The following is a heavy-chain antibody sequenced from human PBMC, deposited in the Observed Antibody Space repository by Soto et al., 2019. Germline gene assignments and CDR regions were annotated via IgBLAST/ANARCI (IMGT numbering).Heavy chain of an antibody. CDR3: ARGGENYFSGMDV. J-gene: IGHJ6*02. Sequence: QVQLQESGPGLVKPSETLSLTCTVSGGPFISYYWSWIRQPPGKGLEWIGYIYYTGSTNYNPSLKSRVTISVETSKNEFSFSLKLISVTAADTAVYYCARGGENYFSGMDVWGQGTTVTVSS. CDR2: IYYTGST. V-gene: IGHV4-59*01. CDR1: GGPFISYY. D-gene: IGHD3-10*01.